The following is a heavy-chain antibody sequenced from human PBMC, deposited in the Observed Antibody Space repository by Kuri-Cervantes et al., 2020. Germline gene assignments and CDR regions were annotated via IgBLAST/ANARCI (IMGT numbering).Heavy chain of an antibody. CDR3: ARDRVVTLGAFDI. D-gene: IGHD2-21*02. J-gene: IGHJ3*02. CDR1: GLTFSSYT. V-gene: IGHV3-30-3*01. Sequence: GGSLRLSCAASGLTFSSYTMHWVRQAPGKGLEWVAVISYDGSNKYYADSVKGRFTISRDNSKNTLYLQMNSLRAEDTAVYYCARDRVVTLGAFDIWGQGTMVTVSS. CDR2: ISYDGSNK.